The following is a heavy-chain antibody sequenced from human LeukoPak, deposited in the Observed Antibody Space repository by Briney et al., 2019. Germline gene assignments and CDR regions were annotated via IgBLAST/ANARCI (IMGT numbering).Heavy chain of an antibody. CDR2: IYYSGST. Sequence: PSETLSLTCTVSGGSISSSSYYWGWIRQPPGKGVEWIGSIYYSGSTYYNPSLKSRVTISVDTSKNQFSLKLSSVTAADTAVYYCARRVPVPAAIVAVWFDPWGQGTLVTVSS. D-gene: IGHD2-2*01. J-gene: IGHJ5*02. CDR1: GGSISSSSYY. CDR3: ARRVPVPAAIVAVWFDP. V-gene: IGHV4-39*01.